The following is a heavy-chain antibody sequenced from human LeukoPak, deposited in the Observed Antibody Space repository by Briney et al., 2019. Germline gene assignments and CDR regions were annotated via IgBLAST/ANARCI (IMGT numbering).Heavy chain of an antibody. CDR2: ISSSSSYI. CDR3: ARVQVYYDSSGYYPVFDY. D-gene: IGHD3-22*01. Sequence: GGSLRLSCAASGFTFSSYSMNWVRQAPGKGLEWVSSISSSSSYIYYADSVKGRFTISRDNAKNSLYQQMNSLRAEDTAVYYCARVQVYYDSSGYYPVFDYWGQGTLVTVSS. J-gene: IGHJ4*02. V-gene: IGHV3-21*01. CDR1: GFTFSSYS.